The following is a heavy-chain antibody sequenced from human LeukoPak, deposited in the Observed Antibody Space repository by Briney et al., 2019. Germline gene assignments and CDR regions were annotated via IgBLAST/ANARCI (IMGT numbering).Heavy chain of an antibody. D-gene: IGHD2-2*01. J-gene: IGHJ3*02. CDR1: GFTFSSYA. CDR2: ISNSGGGT. CDR3: AKAGCSSNTCYDAFDI. V-gene: IGHV3-23*01. Sequence: GGSLRLFCAASGFTFSSYAMSWVRQAPGKGLEWASGISNSGGGTDYADSVRGRFTIPRDNSKNTLFLQMNSLRAEDTAVYYCAKAGCSSNTCYDAFDIWGQGTMVTVSS.